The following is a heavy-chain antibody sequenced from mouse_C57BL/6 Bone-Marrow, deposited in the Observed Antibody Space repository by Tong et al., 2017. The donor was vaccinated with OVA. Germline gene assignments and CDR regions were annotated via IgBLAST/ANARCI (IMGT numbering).Heavy chain of an antibody. Sequence: EVQLQESGPELVKPGASVKISCKASGYAFSSSWMNWVKQRPGQGLEWIGWIDPENGDTEYAPKFQGKATMTADTSSNTAYLQLSSLTSEDTAVYYCNACPSTSWGQGTTLTVSS. V-gene: IGHV14-4*02. CDR3: NACPSTS. CDR2: IDPENGDT. D-gene: IGHD2-1*01. J-gene: IGHJ2*01. CDR1: GYAFSSSW.